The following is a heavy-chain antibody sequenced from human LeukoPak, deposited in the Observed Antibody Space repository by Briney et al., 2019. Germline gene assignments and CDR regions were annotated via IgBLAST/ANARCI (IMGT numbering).Heavy chain of an antibody. D-gene: IGHD2-8*02. CDR3: ASKGCTGGNCKHYFDY. CDR2: IKQDGSEE. Sequence: GGSLRLSCEGSAFIFSGHWMSWVRQAPGKGLEWVANIKQDGSEEYYVDSVKGRFTISRDNAKNSLYLQMNSLRAEDTAVYYCASKGCTGGNCKHYFDYWGQGTLVTVAS. V-gene: IGHV3-7*03. CDR1: AFIFSGHW. J-gene: IGHJ4*02.